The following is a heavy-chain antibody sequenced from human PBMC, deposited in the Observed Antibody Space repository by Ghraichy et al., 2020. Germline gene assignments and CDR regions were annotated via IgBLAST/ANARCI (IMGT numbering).Heavy chain of an antibody. Sequence: GGSLRLSCAASGFTFSNSDLHWVRQGSGKGLERVSAIGLADDTYYSGSVKGRFTISRDNANNFLYLQMNSLRAGDTAVYYCAREAVSSNWNDWYFDRWGRGTLVTVSS. D-gene: IGHD1-1*01. CDR3: AREAVSSNWNDWYFDR. CDR2: IGLADDT. V-gene: IGHV3-13*01. J-gene: IGHJ2*01. CDR1: GFTFSNSD.